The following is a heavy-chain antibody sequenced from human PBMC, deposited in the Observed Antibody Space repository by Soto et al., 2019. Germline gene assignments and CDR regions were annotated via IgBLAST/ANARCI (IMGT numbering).Heavy chain of an antibody. CDR3: ARDWASDYYDSSGYYDY. D-gene: IGHD3-22*01. CDR2: ISSSSSYI. J-gene: IGHJ4*02. V-gene: IGHV3-21*01. Sequence: EMQLVESGGGLVQPGGSLRLSCAASGFTFSSYSMNWVRQAPGKGLEWVSSISSSSSYIYYADSVKGRFTISRDNAKNSLYLQMNSLRAEDTAVYYCARDWASDYYDSSGYYDYWGQGTLVTVSS. CDR1: GFTFSSYS.